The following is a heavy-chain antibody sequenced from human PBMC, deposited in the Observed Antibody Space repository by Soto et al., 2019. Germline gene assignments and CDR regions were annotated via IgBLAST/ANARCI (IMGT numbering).Heavy chain of an antibody. V-gene: IGHV1-18*04. CDR1: GYTFTSYG. J-gene: IGHJ4*01. CDR3: ARDRKYSKYCTNECGHYFDY. CDR2: ISAYNGNT. Sequence: ASVKVSCKASGYTFTSYGISWVRQAPGQGLEWLGWISAYNGNTDFAQKFQGRVTMTTDTSTSTAYMELRSLRSDDTAVYYCARDRKYSKYCTNECGHYFDYWGQ. D-gene: IGHD2-8*01.